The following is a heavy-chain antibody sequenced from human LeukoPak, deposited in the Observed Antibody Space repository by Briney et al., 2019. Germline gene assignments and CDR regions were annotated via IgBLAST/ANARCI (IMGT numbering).Heavy chain of an antibody. Sequence: GGSLRPSCAASGFTFSSYAMHWVRQAPGRGLEWVAVISYDGSNKYCADSVKGRFTISRDNSKNTLYLQMNSLRAEDTAVYYCARGFSSSWEGDFDYWGQGTLVTVSS. J-gene: IGHJ4*02. CDR3: ARGFSSSWEGDFDY. CDR2: ISYDGSNK. D-gene: IGHD6-6*01. V-gene: IGHV3-30*01. CDR1: GFTFSSYA.